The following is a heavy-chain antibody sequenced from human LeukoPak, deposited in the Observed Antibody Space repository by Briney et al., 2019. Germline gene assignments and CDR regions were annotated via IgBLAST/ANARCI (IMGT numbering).Heavy chain of an antibody. CDR1: GYTFTSYY. J-gene: IGHJ4*02. V-gene: IGHV1-46*01. D-gene: IGHD3-22*01. CDR2: INPSGGST. CDR3: ARGSPSSGYSLDY. Sequence: ASVTVSYKASGYTFTSYYMHWVRQAPGQGLEWMGIINPSGGSTSYAQKFQGRVTMTRDMSTNTVYMELSSLRSEDTAVYYCARGSPSSGYSLDYWGQGTLVTVSS.